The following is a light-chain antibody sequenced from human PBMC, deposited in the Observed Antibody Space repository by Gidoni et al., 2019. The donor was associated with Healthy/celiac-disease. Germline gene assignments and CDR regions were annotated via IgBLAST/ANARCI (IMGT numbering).Light chain of an antibody. CDR3: QQRSNWPYT. V-gene: IGKV3-11*01. J-gene: IGKJ2*01. CDR2: DAS. Sequence: EILLTKSPATLSLSPGERATLSCRASQSVSSYLAWYQQKPGQAPRLLIYDASNRATGIPARFSGSGSGTDFTLTISSLEPEDFAVYYCQQRSNWPYTFGQGTKLEIK. CDR1: QSVSSY.